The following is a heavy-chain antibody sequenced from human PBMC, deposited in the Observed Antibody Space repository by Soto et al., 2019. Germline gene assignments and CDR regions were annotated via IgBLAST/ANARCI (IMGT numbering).Heavy chain of an antibody. V-gene: IGHV3-30*18. CDR1: GYTFSSYA. J-gene: IGHJ6*02. Sequence: QVQLVESGGGVVQPRRSLRLSCVASGYTFSSYAVHWVRQAPGKGLEWVAVISFDENSKSYADFAKGRFTVSRDDSKNTLYLQMNRLKIEDTAVYYCAKDTSGPNGDIYYGLDARGQGTTVTVSS. CDR2: ISFDENSK. D-gene: IGHD4-17*01. CDR3: AKDTSGPNGDIYYGLDA.